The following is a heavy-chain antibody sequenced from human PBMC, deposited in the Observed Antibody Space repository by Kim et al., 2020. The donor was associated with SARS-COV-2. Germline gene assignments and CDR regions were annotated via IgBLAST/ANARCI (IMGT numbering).Heavy chain of an antibody. D-gene: IGHD2-15*01. CDR3: AKASTAYIKGYFQH. CDR1: GFTFDDYA. Sequence: GGSLRLSCAASGFTFDDYAMHWVRQAPGKGLEWVSGISWYSGSIGYADSVKGRFTISRDNAKNSLYLQMNSLRAEDTALYYCAKASTAYIKGYFQHWSQGTLVTVSS. V-gene: IGHV3-9*01. CDR2: ISWYSGSI. J-gene: IGHJ1*01.